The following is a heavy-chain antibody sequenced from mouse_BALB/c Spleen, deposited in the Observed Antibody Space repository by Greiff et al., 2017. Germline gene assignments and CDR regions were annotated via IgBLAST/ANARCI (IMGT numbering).Heavy chain of an antibody. CDR1: GFSLTSYG. Sequence: VQLQQSGPGLVQPSQSLSITCTVSGFSLTSYGVHWVRHSPGKGLEWLGVIWSGGSTDYNAAFISRLSISKDNSKSQVFFKMNSLQSNDTAIYYCASFITTAAPYAMDYWGQGTSGTVAS. J-gene: IGHJ4*01. D-gene: IGHD1-2*01. CDR3: ASFITTAAPYAMDY. CDR2: IWSGGST. V-gene: IGHV2-2*03.